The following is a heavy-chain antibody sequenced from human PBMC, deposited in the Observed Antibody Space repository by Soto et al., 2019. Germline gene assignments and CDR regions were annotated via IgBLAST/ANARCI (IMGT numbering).Heavy chain of an antibody. CDR1: GFSLSTSGVG. V-gene: IGHV2-5*02. CDR3: AHRLSPGSGSGFNWFDP. Sequence: SGPTLVKPTQTLTLTCTFSGFSLSTSGVGVGWIRQPPGKALEWLALIYWDDDKRYSPCLKSRLTITKDTSKNQVVLTMTNMDPLDTATYYCAHRLSPGSGSGFNWFDPWGQGTLVTVSS. CDR2: IYWDDDK. D-gene: IGHD3-10*01. J-gene: IGHJ5*02.